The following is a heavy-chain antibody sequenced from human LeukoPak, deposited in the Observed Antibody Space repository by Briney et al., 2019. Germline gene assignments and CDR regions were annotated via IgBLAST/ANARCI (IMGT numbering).Heavy chain of an antibody. CDR1: EYSFTTYW. V-gene: IGHV5-51*03. J-gene: IGHJ4*02. D-gene: IGHD6-6*01. Sequence: PGESLKISCKGSEYSFTTYWIGWVRQMPGKGLEWMGIIYPGDSDTRYSPSFEGQVTISADKSINTAYLQWSSLKASDTAIYCCARLGEEYSSSSGGFDYWGQGSLVTVSS. CDR3: ARLGEEYSSSSGGFDY. CDR2: IYPGDSDT.